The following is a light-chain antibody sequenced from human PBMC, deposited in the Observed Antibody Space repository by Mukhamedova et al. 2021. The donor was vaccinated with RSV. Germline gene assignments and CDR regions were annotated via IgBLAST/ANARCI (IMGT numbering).Light chain of an antibody. CDR2: DNT. J-gene: IGLJ3*02. V-gene: IGLV1-40*01. CDR3: QSYDSSLSGWV. CDR1: GFD. Sequence: GFDVHWYQQLPGTAPKLLIYDNTNRPSGVPDRFSGSKSGTSASLAITGLQAEDEADYYCQSYDSSLSGWVFGG.